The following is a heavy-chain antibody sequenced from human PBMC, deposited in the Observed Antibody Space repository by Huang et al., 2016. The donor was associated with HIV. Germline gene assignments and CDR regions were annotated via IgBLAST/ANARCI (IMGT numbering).Heavy chain of an antibody. J-gene: IGHJ4*02. CDR3: ARGFRSGDYSNYIPPHYFDF. D-gene: IGHD3-10*01. V-gene: IGHV1-3*01. CDR2: VNGDNVVT. Sequence: QVQLVQSGAQMKTPGASVEVSCKTSGYTFSVHPVHWLRQAPGQRLEWLVWVNGDNVVTKYSQRLQGRVTFAMDTSATTAYRDLRSLGSEDTAVYFCARGFRSGDYSNYIPPHYFDFWGQGTLVTVSS. CDR1: GYTFSVHP.